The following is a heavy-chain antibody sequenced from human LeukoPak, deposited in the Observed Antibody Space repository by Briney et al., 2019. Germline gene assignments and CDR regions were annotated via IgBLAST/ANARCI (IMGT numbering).Heavy chain of an antibody. J-gene: IGHJ4*02. CDR3: AAGSALVDY. V-gene: IGHV3-7*01. CDR1: GFPFSRFW. CDR2: INEDGSEK. Sequence: GGSLRLSCAASGFPFSRFWMNWVRQAPGKGLEWVANINEDGSEKYYVDSVKGRFTISRDNAKNSLYLQMNSLRAEDTAVYYCAAGSALVDYWGQGTLVTVSS.